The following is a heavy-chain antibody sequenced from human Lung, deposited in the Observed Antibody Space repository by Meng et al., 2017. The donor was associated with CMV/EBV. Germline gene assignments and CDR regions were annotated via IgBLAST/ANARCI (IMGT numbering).Heavy chain of an antibody. CDR1: GSSFSSSG. CDR3: VTDKSCSSTRGCLDV. J-gene: IGHJ6*02. D-gene: IGHD2-2*01. V-gene: IGHV3-30*04. CDR2: ISYDGSNK. Sequence: SCAASGSSFSSSGMHWLRQAPGKGLEWVAAISYDGSNKEDADSVKGRFTISRDNSKNTLYLQMNSLRAEDTAVYYCVTDKSCSSTRGCLDVWGQGTTVTVSS.